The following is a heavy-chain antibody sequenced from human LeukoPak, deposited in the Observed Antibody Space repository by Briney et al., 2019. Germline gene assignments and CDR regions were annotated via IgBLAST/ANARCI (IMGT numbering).Heavy chain of an antibody. CDR3: ARLGGDPGYFDY. Sequence: PGGSLRLSCAASGFTFSSYAMSLVRQAAGKGLEWVSAISGSGGSTYYADSVKGRFTISRDNAKNSLYLQMNSLRAEDTAVYYCARLGGDPGYFDYWGQGTLVTVSS. CDR2: ISGSGGST. J-gene: IGHJ4*02. CDR1: GFTFSSYA. D-gene: IGHD2-21*02. V-gene: IGHV3-23*01.